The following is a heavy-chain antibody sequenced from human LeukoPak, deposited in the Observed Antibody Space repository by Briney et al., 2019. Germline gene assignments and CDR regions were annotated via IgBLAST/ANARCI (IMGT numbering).Heavy chain of an antibody. CDR2: ISYRGSP. J-gene: IGHJ4*02. V-gene: IGHV4-30-4*01. CDR3: AGEPMTYYYFDY. CDR1: GGSISSGDYY. Sequence: SQTLSLTCTVSGGSISSGDYYWSWIRQPPGKGLEWIGYISYRGSPDYNPSLKGRVTISLDTSKNQFSLKLSSVTAADTAVYYCAGEPMTYYYFDYWGQGTLVTVSS. D-gene: IGHD1-26*01.